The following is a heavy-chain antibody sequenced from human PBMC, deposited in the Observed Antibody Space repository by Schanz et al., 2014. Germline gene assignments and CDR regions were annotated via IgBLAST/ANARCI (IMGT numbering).Heavy chain of an antibody. CDR2: ISGSGGST. CDR1: GFTFSGFW. J-gene: IGHJ4*02. D-gene: IGHD3-22*01. V-gene: IGHV3-23*04. CDR3: ARVDSSGYFFDN. Sequence: EVQLAESGGGLVQPGGSLRLSCAASGFTFSGFWMTWVRQAPGKGLEWVSAISGSGGSTYYADSVKGRFTISRDNSKNTLYLQMNSLRAEDTAVYYCARVDSSGYFFDNWGQGTRVTVSS.